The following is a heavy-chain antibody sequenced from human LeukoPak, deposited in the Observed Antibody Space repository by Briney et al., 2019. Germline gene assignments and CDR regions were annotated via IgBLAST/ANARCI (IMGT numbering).Heavy chain of an antibody. V-gene: IGHV3-30*02. CDR1: GFTFSSYG. Sequence: GGSLRLSCAASGFTFSSYGMHWVRQAPGKGLEWVAFIRYDGSNKYYTDSVKGRFTISRDNSKNTLYLQMNSLRAEDTAVYYCAKWGRSGYYFDYWGQGTLVTVSS. CDR2: IRYDGSNK. D-gene: IGHD3-22*01. J-gene: IGHJ4*02. CDR3: AKWGRSGYYFDY.